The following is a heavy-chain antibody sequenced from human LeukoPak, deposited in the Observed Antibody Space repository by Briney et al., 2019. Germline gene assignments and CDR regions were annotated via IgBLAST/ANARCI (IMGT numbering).Heavy chain of an antibody. J-gene: IGHJ5*02. CDR3: AKEGVWGNWFDP. CDR1: GGTFSSYA. V-gene: IGHV1-69*06. D-gene: IGHD5/OR15-5a*01. CDR2: IIPIFGTA. Sequence: SVKVSCKASGGTFSSYAISWVRQAPGQGLEWMGGIIPIFGTANYAQKFQGRVTITADKSTSTAYMELSSLRSEDTAVYYCAKEGVWGNWFDPWGQGTLVTVSS.